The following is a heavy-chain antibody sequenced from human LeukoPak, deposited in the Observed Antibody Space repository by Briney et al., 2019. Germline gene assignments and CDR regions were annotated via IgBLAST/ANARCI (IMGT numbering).Heavy chain of an antibody. D-gene: IGHD6-6*01. Sequence: GASVKVSCKVSGYSLTDLSMHWVRQLPGKGLEWMGGFDPEDGETIYTQKFQGRVTMTEDTSTDTAYLELSGLRSDDTAVYYCAREGGTSIAAPDAFDIWGQGTMVTVSS. CDR3: AREGGTSIAAPDAFDI. V-gene: IGHV1-24*01. CDR2: FDPEDGET. J-gene: IGHJ3*02. CDR1: GYSLTDLS.